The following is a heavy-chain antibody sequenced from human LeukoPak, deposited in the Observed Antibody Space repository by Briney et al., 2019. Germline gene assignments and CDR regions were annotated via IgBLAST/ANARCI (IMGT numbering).Heavy chain of an antibody. J-gene: IGHJ3*01. CDR3: AKEIDGFDV. V-gene: IGHV3-74*01. Sequence: QTGGSLRLSCAVSGITLSNYGMTWVRQAPGMGLVWASSIRFDGGDTAYADSAKGRFTISRDNAKNTMFLQMNNLRAEDTAVYYRAKEIDGFDVWGQGTLVTVSS. CDR2: IRFDGGDT. CDR1: GITLSNYG.